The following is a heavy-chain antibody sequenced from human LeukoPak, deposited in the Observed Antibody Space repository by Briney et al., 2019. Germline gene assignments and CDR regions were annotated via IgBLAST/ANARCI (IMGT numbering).Heavy chain of an antibody. CDR3: ARGGDSYVSGSYYAYFDY. Sequence: GGSLRLSCSASGFSFNAYTIHWVRQAPGKGLEWVSLISDNGSNKFYVDSVKGRFTISRDNSKNTLYLQMNSLRPEDTAVYYCARGGDSYVSGSYYAYFDYWGQGTRVTVSS. CDR2: ISDNGSNK. V-gene: IGHV3-30-3*01. D-gene: IGHD3-10*01. CDR1: GFSFNAYT. J-gene: IGHJ4*02.